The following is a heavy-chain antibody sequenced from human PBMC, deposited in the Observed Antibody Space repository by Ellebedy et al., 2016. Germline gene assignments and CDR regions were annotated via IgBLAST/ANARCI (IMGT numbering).Heavy chain of an antibody. CDR1: GFTFSSYW. D-gene: IGHD3-3*01. CDR3: ARWAGYDFWSGYSKDV. V-gene: IGHV3-74*01. CDR2: INSDGSST. Sequence: GESLKISXAASGFTFSSYWMHWVRKAPGKGLVWVSRINSDGSSTSYADSVKGRFTISRDNAKNTLYLQMNSLRAEDTAVYYCARWAGYDFWSGYSKDVWGKGTTVTVSS. J-gene: IGHJ6*04.